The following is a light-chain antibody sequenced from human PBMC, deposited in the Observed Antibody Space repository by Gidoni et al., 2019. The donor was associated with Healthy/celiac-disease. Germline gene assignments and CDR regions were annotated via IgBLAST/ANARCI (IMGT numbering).Light chain of an antibody. J-gene: IGKJ4*01. CDR1: QSVSSSY. CDR2: GAS. Sequence: IVLPQSPVTLSLSPGERATLSCRASQSVSSSYLAWYQQKPGQAPRLLIDGASSRATGIADRFSGRGSGTDFTLTISRLEPEDFAVYYCQQGLTFGGGTKVEIK. CDR3: QQGLT. V-gene: IGKV3-20*01.